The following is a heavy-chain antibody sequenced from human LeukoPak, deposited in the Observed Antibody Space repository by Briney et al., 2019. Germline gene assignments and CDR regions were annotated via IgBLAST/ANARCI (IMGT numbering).Heavy chain of an antibody. CDR3: ARGGYSYGGFDY. CDR2: IYYSGST. D-gene: IGHD5-18*01. Sequence: SETLSLTCTVSGGSISSSSYYWGWIRQPPGKGLEWIGSIYYSGSTYYNPSLKSRVTISVDTSKNQFSLKLSSVTAADTAVYYCARGGYSYGGFDYWGQGTLVTVSS. V-gene: IGHV4-39*01. J-gene: IGHJ4*02. CDR1: GGSISSSSYY.